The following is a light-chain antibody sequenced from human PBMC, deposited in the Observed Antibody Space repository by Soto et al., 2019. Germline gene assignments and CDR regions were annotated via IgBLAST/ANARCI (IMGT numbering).Light chain of an antibody. CDR2: GAS. CDR1: QSFTSTS. J-gene: IGKJ1*01. Sequence: EIVLTQSPGTLSLSPGERATLSCRASQSFTSTSLAWYQQKPGQAPRLLISGASRRADGIPDRFSGSGSGTDFTLTISRLESEDIAVYYCQQYDSSPRTYGQGTRVEIK. CDR3: QQYDSSPRT. V-gene: IGKV3-20*01.